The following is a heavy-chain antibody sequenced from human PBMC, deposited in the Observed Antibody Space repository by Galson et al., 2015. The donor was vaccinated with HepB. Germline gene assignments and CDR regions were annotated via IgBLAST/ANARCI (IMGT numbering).Heavy chain of an antibody. CDR2: ISYDGSNQ. D-gene: IGHD3-3*01. Sequence: SLRLSCAASGFTFSTYAMHWVRQAPGKGLEWVAVISYDGSNQYYADSVKGRFTISRDNSKNTLYLQMNSLRTEDTAVYYCATDFWSGYLRLYYYYGMDVWGQGTTVTVSS. CDR3: ATDFWSGYLRLYYYYGMDV. V-gene: IGHV3-30*04. J-gene: IGHJ6*02. CDR1: GFTFSTYA.